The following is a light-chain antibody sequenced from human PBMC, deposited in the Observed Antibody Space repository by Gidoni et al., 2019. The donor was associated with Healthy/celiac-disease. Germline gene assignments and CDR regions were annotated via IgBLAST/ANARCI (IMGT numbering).Light chain of an antibody. J-gene: IGKJ1*01. CDR1: QSVSSN. CDR2: GAS. Sequence: EIVMTQSPATLSVSPGERATLSCRASQSVSSNLTWYQQKPGQAPRLLIYGASTRATGIPARFSGSGSGTGFTLTISSLQSEDFAVYYCQQGKTFGQGTKVEIK. V-gene: IGKV3-15*01. CDR3: QQGKT.